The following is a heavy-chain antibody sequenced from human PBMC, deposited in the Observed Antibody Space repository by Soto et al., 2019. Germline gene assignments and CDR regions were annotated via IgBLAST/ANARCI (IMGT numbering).Heavy chain of an antibody. CDR3: ARDDSGYDYYYYMDV. V-gene: IGHV1-2*04. CDR1: GYTFTGYY. Sequence: ASVNVSCKASGYTFTGYYMHWVRQAPGQGLEWMGWINPNSGGTNYAQKFQGWVTMTRDTSISTAYMELSRLRSDDTAVYYCARDDSGYDYYYYMDVWGKGTTVTVSS. D-gene: IGHD5-12*01. CDR2: INPNSGGT. J-gene: IGHJ6*03.